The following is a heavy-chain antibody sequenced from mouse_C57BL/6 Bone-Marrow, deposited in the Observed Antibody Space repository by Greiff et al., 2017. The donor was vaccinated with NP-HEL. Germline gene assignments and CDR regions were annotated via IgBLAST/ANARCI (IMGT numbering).Heavy chain of an antibody. Sequence: VQLQQSGAELVRPGASVKLSCTASGFNIKDDYMHWVKQRPEQGLEWIGWIDPENGDTEYASKFQGKATITADTSSNTAYLQLSSLTSEDTAVYYCTTDRIGFAYWGQGTLVTVSA. J-gene: IGHJ3*01. CDR1: GFNIKDDY. CDR2: IDPENGDT. CDR3: TTDRIGFAY. V-gene: IGHV14-4*01.